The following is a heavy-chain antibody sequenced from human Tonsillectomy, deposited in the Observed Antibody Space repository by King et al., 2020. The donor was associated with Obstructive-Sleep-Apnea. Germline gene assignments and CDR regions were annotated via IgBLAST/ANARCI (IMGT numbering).Heavy chain of an antibody. D-gene: IGHD1-26*01. J-gene: IGHJ4*02. CDR1: GFTFSSYS. Sequence: VQLVESGGGLVQPGGSLRLSYAASGFTFSSYSMNWVRQAPGKGLEWVSYISSSSTIIYYADSVKGRFTISRDNAKNSLYLQMNSLRAEDTAVYYCARDSCSSGSYYFPDYWGQGTLVTVSS. V-gene: IGHV3-48*01. CDR3: ARDSCSSGSYYFPDY. CDR2: ISSSSTII.